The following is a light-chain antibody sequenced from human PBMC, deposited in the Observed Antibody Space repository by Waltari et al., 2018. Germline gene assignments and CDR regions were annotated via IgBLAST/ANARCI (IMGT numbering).Light chain of an antibody. V-gene: IGKV1-12*01. J-gene: IGKJ4*01. Sequence: DIQMTQSPSFVSESVGDTVTISCRASQDISNWLAWFQQKPGKAPKLLLFGATTLQSGVPSRFSGTGSGTDFTLTISSLQPEDFATYYCQQANTFPRTFGGGTRVEIK. CDR1: QDISNW. CDR3: QQANTFPRT. CDR2: GAT.